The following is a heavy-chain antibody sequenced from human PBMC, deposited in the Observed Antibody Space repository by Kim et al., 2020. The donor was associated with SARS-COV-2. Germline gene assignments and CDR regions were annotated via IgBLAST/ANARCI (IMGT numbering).Heavy chain of an antibody. D-gene: IGHD1-1*01. CDR3: ARGPAWNGGPYYFDY. Sequence: ASVKVSCKASGYTFSNYDINWVRQATGQGLEWMGWMNPNSGNTGYAQKFKGRVTMTRNTSTSTAYMDLSSLRSEDTAVYYCARGPAWNGGPYYFDYWGRGTLVTVSS. CDR2: MNPNSGNT. V-gene: IGHV1-8*01. J-gene: IGHJ4*02. CDR1: GYTFSNYD.